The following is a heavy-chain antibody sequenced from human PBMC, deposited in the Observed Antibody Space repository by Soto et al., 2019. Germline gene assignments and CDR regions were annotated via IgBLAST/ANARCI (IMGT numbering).Heavy chain of an antibody. V-gene: IGHV1-18*01. J-gene: IGHJ6*02. D-gene: IGHD3-16*01. CDR2: ISPYTGNT. Sequence: QVQLVQSGDEVKKPGASVKVSCKSSGYIFVNYGIAWVRQAPGQGLEWMGWISPYTGNTQSANKVQGRLTMNTDTSTSTAYMDLGSLTSDDTAVYYCVMVDNYVTPTPQDVWGQGTTVTVSS. CDR3: VMVDNYVTPTPQDV. CDR1: GYIFVNYG.